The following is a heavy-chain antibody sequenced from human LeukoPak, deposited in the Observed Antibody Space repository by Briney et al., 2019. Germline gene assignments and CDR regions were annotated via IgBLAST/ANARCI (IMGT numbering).Heavy chain of an antibody. V-gene: IGHV4-59*01. D-gene: IGHD3-22*01. Sequence: SETLSLTCTVSGGSISSYYWSWIRQPPGKGLEWIGYIYYSGSTNYNPSLKSRVTISVDTSENQFSLKLSSVTAADTAVYYCAREIPRYYDSSGRFDPWGQGTLVTVSS. CDR1: GGSISSYY. CDR3: AREIPRYYDSSGRFDP. CDR2: IYYSGST. J-gene: IGHJ5*02.